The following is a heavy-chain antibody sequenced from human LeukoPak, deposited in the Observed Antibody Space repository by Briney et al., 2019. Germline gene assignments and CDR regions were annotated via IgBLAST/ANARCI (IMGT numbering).Heavy chain of an antibody. CDR3: AKGFEWELLEDAFDI. D-gene: IGHD1-26*01. V-gene: IGHV3-9*03. Sequence: PGGSLRLSYAASGFAFDDYAMHWVRQAPGKGLEWVSGISWNSGSIGYADSVKGRFTISRDNAKNSLYLQMNSLRAEDMALYYCAKGFEWELLEDAFDIWGQGTMVTVSS. CDR1: GFAFDDYA. J-gene: IGHJ3*02. CDR2: ISWNSGSI.